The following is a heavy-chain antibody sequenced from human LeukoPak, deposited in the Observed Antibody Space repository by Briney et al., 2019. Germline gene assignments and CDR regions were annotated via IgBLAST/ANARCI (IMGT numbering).Heavy chain of an antibody. J-gene: IGHJ4*02. CDR3: AREDSSWHFDY. V-gene: IGHV3-30-3*01. Sequence: GGSLRLSCAASGFTFSTYPMHWVRQAPGKGLEWVAVISYDGSNTYYADSVKGRFTISRDNPKNTLYVQMNSLRAEDTAVYYCAREDSSWHFDYWGQGTLVTVSS. CDR1: GFTFSTYP. D-gene: IGHD6-13*01. CDR2: ISYDGSNT.